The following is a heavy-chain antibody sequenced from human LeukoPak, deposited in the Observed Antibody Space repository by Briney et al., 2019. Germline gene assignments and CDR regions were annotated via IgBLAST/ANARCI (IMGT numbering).Heavy chain of an antibody. J-gene: IGHJ4*01. CDR3: AGGPSGTAFDD. V-gene: IGHV4-4*07. Sequence: SETLSLTCAVSGISISTYYWSWIRQPAGKGLEWIGRIYTSGNTNYKPSLKSRLTISVDKAKNHLSLKLSSLTAADTAFYYCAGGPSGTAFDDWGHGTLVTVSS. D-gene: IGHD1-1*01. CDR1: GISISTYY. CDR2: IYTSGNT.